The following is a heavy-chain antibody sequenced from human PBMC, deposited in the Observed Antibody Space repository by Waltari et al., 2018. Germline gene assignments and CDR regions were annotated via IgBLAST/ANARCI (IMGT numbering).Heavy chain of an antibody. Sequence: QVQLVQSGAEVKRPGASVKVSCKASGYTFSTYDISWVRQAPGQGLEWMGWMSPISGNSGYAQRFQSRVTLTRNSSISTAYMALSSLRSDDTAVYYCARRRGSYLANWFDTWGQGTLVTVSS. D-gene: IGHD1-26*01. CDR1: GYTFSTYD. J-gene: IGHJ5*02. CDR3: ARRRGSYLANWFDT. CDR2: MSPISGNS. V-gene: IGHV1-8*01.